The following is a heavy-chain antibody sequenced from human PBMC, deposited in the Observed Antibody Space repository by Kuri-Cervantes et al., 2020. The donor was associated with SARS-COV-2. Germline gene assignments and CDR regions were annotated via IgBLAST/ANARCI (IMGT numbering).Heavy chain of an antibody. D-gene: IGHD3-22*01. V-gene: IGHV4-39*07. Sequence: SETLSLTCTVSGGSISSSSYYWGWIRQPPGKGLEWIGSIYYSGSTYYNPSLKSRVTISVDTSKNQFSLKLSSVTAADTAVYYCARGYYYDSSGYYKAGLDIWGQGTMVTVSS. J-gene: IGHJ3*02. CDR1: GGSISSSSYY. CDR2: IYYSGST. CDR3: ARGYYYDSSGYYKAGLDI.